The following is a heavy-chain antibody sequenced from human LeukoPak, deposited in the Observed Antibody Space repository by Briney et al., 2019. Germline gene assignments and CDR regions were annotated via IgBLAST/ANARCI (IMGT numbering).Heavy chain of an antibody. Sequence: SETLSLTCTVSGGSISGYYWSWIRQPPGKGLEWIGSIYYTGTTNYNPSLKSRVTISVDTSKNQSSLKLSSVTAADTAVYYCARVCSGDYYYYYYMDVWGKGTTVTVSS. CDR1: GGSISGYY. CDR3: ARVCSGDYYYYYYMDV. CDR2: IYYTGTT. D-gene: IGHD2-21*01. J-gene: IGHJ6*03. V-gene: IGHV4-59*08.